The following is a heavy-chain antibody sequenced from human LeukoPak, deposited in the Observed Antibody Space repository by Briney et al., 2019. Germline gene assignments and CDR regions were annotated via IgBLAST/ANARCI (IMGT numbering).Heavy chain of an antibody. V-gene: IGHV3-74*01. CDR2: ISGDGSST. CDR1: GVTFSNYW. J-gene: IGHJ4*02. D-gene: IGHD3-22*01. CDR3: ARDLVVMSAY. Sequence: GGSLRLSCAGSGVTFSNYWMHWVRQAPGKGLVWLSRISGDGSSTTYADSVKGRFTISRDNAKNTLYLQMNSLGVEDTAVYYCARDLVVMSAYWGQGTLVTVSS.